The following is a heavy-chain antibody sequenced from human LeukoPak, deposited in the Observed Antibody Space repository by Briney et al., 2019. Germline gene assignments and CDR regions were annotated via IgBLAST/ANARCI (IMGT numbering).Heavy chain of an antibody. V-gene: IGHV4-34*01. Sequence: SETLSLTCAVYGESFSGYYWSWIRQPPGKGLEWIGEINHSGSTNYNPSLKSRVTISVDTSKNQFSLKLSSVTAADTAVYYCARARATPFDYWGQGTLVTVSS. J-gene: IGHJ4*02. CDR2: INHSGST. CDR1: GESFSGYY. CDR3: ARARATPFDY. D-gene: IGHD1-26*01.